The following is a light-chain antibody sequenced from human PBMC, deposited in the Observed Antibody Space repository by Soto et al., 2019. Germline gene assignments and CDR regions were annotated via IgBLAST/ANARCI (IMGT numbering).Light chain of an antibody. CDR1: QGIRND. V-gene: IGKV1-6*01. Sequence: IQMTQSPSSLSASVVDSVTIPCRASQGIRNDLGWYKQKPGKAPNLLSYAASSLQSGVPSRFRGSGSGTDFTLTISSLQPEDFETYYCLQDYNYPRTFGQGTKVDI. J-gene: IGKJ1*01. CDR2: AAS. CDR3: LQDYNYPRT.